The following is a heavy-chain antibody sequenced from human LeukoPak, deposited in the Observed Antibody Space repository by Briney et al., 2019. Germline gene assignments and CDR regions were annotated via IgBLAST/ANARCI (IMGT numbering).Heavy chain of an antibody. D-gene: IGHD5-18*01. V-gene: IGHV1-46*01. CDR1: GYTFGSYY. CDR2: INSNGGGT. J-gene: IGHJ4*02. Sequence: GASVKVSCKTSGYTFGSYYMHWVRQAPGQGLEWMGTINSNGGGTDYAQKFQGRVTMTRDKSTRTVYMELSSLRFEDTAVYYCARGGGYGYPTGANWGQGTQVTVSS. CDR3: ARGGGYGYPTGAN.